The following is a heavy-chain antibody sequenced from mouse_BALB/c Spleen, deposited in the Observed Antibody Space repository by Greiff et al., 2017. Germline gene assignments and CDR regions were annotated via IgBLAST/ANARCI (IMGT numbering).Heavy chain of an antibody. J-gene: IGHJ4*01. CDR1: GFSLTSYG. V-gene: IGHV2-9*02. CDR2: IWAGGST. D-gene: IGHD1-1*01. CDR3: ARVHDGSSYGRNYYAMDY. Sequence: QVQLQQSGPGLVAPSQSLSITCTVSGFSLTSYGVHWVRQPPGKGLEWLGVIWAGGSTNYNSALMSRLSISKDNSKSQVFLKMNSLQTDDTAMYYCARVHDGSSYGRNYYAMDYWGQGTSVTVSS.